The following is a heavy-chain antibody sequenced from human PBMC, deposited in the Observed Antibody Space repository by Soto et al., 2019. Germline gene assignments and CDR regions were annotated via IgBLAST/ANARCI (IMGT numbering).Heavy chain of an antibody. Sequence: GASVKVSCKASGFTFTSSAMQWVRQARGQRLEWIGWIVVGSGNTNYAQKFQERVTITRDMSTSTAYMELSSLRSEDTAVYYCATILTGYYNPPAYDYWGQGTQVTVSS. D-gene: IGHD3-9*01. J-gene: IGHJ4*02. V-gene: IGHV1-58*02. CDR2: IVVGSGNT. CDR1: GFTFTSSA. CDR3: ATILTGYYNPPAYDY.